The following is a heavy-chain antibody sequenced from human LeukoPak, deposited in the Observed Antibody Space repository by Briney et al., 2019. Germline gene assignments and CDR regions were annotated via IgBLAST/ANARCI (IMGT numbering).Heavy chain of an antibody. V-gene: IGHV1-2*02. CDR1: GYTFTGYY. D-gene: IGHD3-22*01. Sequence: ASVKVSCKASGYTFTGYYMQWVRQAPGQGLEWMGWINPNSGGTNYAQKFQGRVTMTRDTSISTAYMELSRLRSDDTAVYYCARDSGYYDSSGYYPFDYWGQGTLVTVSS. CDR2: INPNSGGT. J-gene: IGHJ4*02. CDR3: ARDSGYYDSSGYYPFDY.